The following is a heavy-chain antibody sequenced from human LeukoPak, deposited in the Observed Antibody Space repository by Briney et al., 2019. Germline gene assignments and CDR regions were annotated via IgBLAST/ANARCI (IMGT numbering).Heavy chain of an antibody. CDR1: GGSISSYY. D-gene: IGHD5-18*01. V-gene: IGHV4-59*01. CDR3: ARAGYSYGTGYYLDY. Sequence: LETLSLTCTVSGGSISSYYWSWIRLPPGKGLEWIGYIYYTGATYYNPSLKSRVTISLDTSKNQFSLKLSSVTAADAAVYYCARAGYSYGTGYYLDYWGQGALVTVSS. J-gene: IGHJ4*02. CDR2: IYYTGAT.